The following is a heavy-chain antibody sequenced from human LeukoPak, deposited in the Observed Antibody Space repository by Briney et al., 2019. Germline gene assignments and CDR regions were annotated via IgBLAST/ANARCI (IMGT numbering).Heavy chain of an antibody. Sequence: GGSLRLSCAASGFTFSSYAMSRVRQAPGKGLEWVSAISGSGGSTYYADSVKGRFTISRDNSKNTLYLQMNSLRAEDTAVYYRAKGSGYYSYYGMDVWGQGTTVTVSS. V-gene: IGHV3-23*01. J-gene: IGHJ6*02. D-gene: IGHD1-26*01. CDR2: ISGSGGST. CDR3: AKGSGYYSYYGMDV. CDR1: GFTFSSYA.